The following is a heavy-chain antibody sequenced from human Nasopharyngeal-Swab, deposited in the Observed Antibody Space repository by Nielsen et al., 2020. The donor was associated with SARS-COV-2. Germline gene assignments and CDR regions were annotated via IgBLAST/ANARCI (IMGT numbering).Heavy chain of an antibody. D-gene: IGHD5-12*01. CDR3: ARAKYSGYEVYY. CDR1: GYTFTGYY. V-gene: IGHV1-2*02. CDR2: INPNSGGT. J-gene: IGHJ4*02. Sequence: ASVTVSCQASGYTFTGYYMHWVRQAPGQGLEWMGWINPNSGGTNYAQKFQGRVTMTRDTSISTAYMELSRLRSDDTAVYYCARAKYSGYEVYYWGQGTLVTVSS.